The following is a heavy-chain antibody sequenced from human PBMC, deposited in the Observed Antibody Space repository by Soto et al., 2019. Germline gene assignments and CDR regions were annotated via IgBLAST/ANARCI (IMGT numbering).Heavy chain of an antibody. CDR2: INPNSGGT. Sequence: QVQLVQSGAEVKKPGASVKVSCKASGYTFTGYYMHWVRQAPGQGLEWMGWINPNSGGTNYAQKFQGRVTMTRDTSISTAYMELSRLRSDDTAVYYCAREVVAATSYYYYCVMDVWGQGTTVTVSS. J-gene: IGHJ6*02. CDR3: AREVVAATSYYYYCVMDV. V-gene: IGHV1-2*02. CDR1: GYTFTGYY. D-gene: IGHD2-15*01.